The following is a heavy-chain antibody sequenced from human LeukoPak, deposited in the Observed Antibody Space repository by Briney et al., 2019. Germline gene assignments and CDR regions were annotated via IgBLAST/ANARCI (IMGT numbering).Heavy chain of an antibody. CDR3: ARVCYYDSSGYYGNNWFDP. Sequence: SETLSLTCTVSGGSISSSSYYWGWIRQPRGKGLEWIGCIDYSGSTYYNPSLKSRVTISVDTSKNQFSLKLSSVTAADTAVYHCARVCYYDSSGYYGNNWFDPWGQGTLVTVSS. D-gene: IGHD3-22*01. J-gene: IGHJ5*02. CDR2: IDYSGST. CDR1: GGSISSSSYY. V-gene: IGHV4-39*07.